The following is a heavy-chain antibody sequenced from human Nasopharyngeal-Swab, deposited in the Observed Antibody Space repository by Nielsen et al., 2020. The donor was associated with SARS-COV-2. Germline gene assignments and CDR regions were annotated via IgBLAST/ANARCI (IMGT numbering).Heavy chain of an antibody. D-gene: IGHD3-3*01. CDR3: AKDLLRFLEWSPMDV. CDR1: GFTFSSYA. CDR2: ISGSGGST. J-gene: IGHJ6*02. V-gene: IGHV3-23*01. Sequence: GESLKISCAASGFTFSSYAMSWVRRAPGKGLEWVSAISGSGGSTYYADSVKGRFTISRDNSKNTLYLQMNSLRAEDTAVYYCAKDLLRFLEWSPMDVWGQGTTVTVSS.